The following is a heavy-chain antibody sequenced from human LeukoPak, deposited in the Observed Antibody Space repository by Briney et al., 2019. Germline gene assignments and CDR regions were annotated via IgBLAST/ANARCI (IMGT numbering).Heavy chain of an antibody. CDR3: ARYSFSWRYFDY. D-gene: IGHD6-13*01. Sequence: ESGPTLVNPTQTLTLTCTFSGFSLTTSGVCVGWIRQPPGKALEWLALIYWDDDKRYSPSVKSSLTITKDTSKNQVVLTMTNMDPVDTATYYCARYSFSWRYFDYWGQGTLVTVSS. CDR1: GFSLTTSGVC. V-gene: IGHV2-5*02. CDR2: IYWDDDK. J-gene: IGHJ4*02.